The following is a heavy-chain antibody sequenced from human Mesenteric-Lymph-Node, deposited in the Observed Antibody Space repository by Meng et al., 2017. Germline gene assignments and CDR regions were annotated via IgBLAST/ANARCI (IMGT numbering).Heavy chain of an antibody. CDR3: ARGELLWDY. J-gene: IGHJ4*02. CDR1: GDSISSGESF. V-gene: IGHV4-30-4*08. CDR2: MDYRGST. D-gene: IGHD2-2*01. Sequence: QVRLQESGPGLLKPSQTRSLTCTDSGDSISSGESFWSWIRQPPGKGLEWIGYMDYRGSTFYNPSLKSRVTISVDTSKNQFSLKLSSVTAADTAVYFCARGELLWDYWGQGTLVTVSS.